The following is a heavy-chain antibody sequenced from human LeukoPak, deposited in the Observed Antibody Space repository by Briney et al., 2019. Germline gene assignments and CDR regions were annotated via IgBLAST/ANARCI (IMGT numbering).Heavy chain of an antibody. Sequence: SGTLSLTCAVYGGSFSGYFWSWIRQPPGKGLEYIGEINHSGSTNYNPSLKSRVTISVDTSKNQFSLKLNSVTAADTAVYYCATIDFGGNFNWGRGTLVTVSS. CDR2: INHSGST. CDR1: GGSFSGYF. CDR3: ATIDFGGNFN. V-gene: IGHV4-34*01. D-gene: IGHD4-23*01. J-gene: IGHJ4*02.